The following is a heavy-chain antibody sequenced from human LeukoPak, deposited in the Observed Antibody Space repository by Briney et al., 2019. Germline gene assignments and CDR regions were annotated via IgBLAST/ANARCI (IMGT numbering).Heavy chain of an antibody. CDR3: ARDSQGAPGTYGMDV. J-gene: IGHJ6*02. CDR1: GGSISSYY. Sequence: SETLSLTCTVSGGSISSYYWSWIRQPPGKGLEWIGYIYYSGSTNYNPSLKSRVTISVDTSKNQFSLKLGSVTAADTAVYYCARDSQGAPGTYGMDVWGQGTTVTVSS. CDR2: IYYSGST. D-gene: IGHD1-26*01. V-gene: IGHV4-59*01.